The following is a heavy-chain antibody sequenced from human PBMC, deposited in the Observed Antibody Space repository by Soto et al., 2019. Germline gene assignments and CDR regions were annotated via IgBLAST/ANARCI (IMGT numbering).Heavy chain of an antibody. Sequence: TGGSLRLSCAASGFTFSSYWMSWVRQAPGKGLEWVANIKQDESEKYYVDSVKGRFTISRDNAKNSLYLQMNSLRAEDTAVYYCARVVGSGSYYGYGMDVWGQGTTVTVSS. CDR3: ARVVGSGSYYGYGMDV. CDR1: GFTFSSYW. J-gene: IGHJ6*02. D-gene: IGHD3-10*01. V-gene: IGHV3-7*03. CDR2: IKQDESEK.